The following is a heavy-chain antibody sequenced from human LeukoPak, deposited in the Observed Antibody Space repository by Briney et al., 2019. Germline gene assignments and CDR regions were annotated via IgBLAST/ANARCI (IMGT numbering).Heavy chain of an antibody. J-gene: IGHJ4*02. CDR2: IYYSGST. CDR3: ARRAGSSPRLDY. Sequence: SETLSLTCTVSGGSISSYYWSWIRQPPGKGLEWIGYIYYSGSTNYNPSLKSRVTISVDTSKNQFSLKLSSVTAADTAVYYCARRAGSSPRLDYWGQGTLVTVSS. CDR1: GGSISSYY. V-gene: IGHV4-59*08. D-gene: IGHD6-6*01.